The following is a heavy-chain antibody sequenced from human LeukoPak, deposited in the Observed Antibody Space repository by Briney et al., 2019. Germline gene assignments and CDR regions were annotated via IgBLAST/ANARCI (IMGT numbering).Heavy chain of an antibody. J-gene: IGHJ3*01. V-gene: IGHV3-49*04. Sequence: GGSLRLSCTVSGFNFGDFAMSWVRQAPGKGLEWLGFIRSTIYGGTADYAASVKGRFTISRDDSKSIAYLQMNSLKTEDTAMYYCTRDYPASFDVWGQGTLVTVSS. CDR3: TRDYPASFDV. CDR2: IRSTIYGGTA. CDR1: GFNFGDFA.